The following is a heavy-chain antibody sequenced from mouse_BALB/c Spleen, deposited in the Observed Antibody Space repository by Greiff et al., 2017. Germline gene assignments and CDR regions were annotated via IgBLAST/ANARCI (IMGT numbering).Heavy chain of an antibody. V-gene: IGHV2-9-2*01. CDR1: GFSLTSYD. Sequence: QVQLKESGPGLVAPSQSLSITCTVSGFSLTSYDISWIRQPPGKGLEWLGVIWTGGGTNYNSAFMSRLSISKDNSKSQVFLKMNSLQTDDTAIYYCVRDTGPSYAIDYWGQGTSVTVSS. J-gene: IGHJ4*01. CDR3: VRDTGPSYAIDY. CDR2: IWTGGGT.